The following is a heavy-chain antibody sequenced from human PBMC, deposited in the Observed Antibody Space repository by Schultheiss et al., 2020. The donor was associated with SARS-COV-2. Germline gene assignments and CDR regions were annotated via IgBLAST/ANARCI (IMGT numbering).Heavy chain of an antibody. Sequence: GESLKISCKASGYTFTSYAMNWVRQAPGQGLEWMGWINTNTGNPTYAQGFTGRFVFSLDTSVSTAYLQINSLKAEDSAVYYCARDVWLAYGPGQFDHWGQGTLVTVSS. CDR3: ARDVWLAYGPGQFDH. CDR2: INTNTGNP. J-gene: IGHJ4*02. CDR1: GYTFTSYA. D-gene: IGHD3-16*01. V-gene: IGHV7-4-1*02.